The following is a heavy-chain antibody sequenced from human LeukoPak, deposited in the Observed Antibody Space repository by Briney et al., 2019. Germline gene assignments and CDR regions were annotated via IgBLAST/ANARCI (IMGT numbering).Heavy chain of an antibody. Sequence: AASVKVSCKASGFTFTAYGINWMRRAPGQGLEWMGWISAYNGDTKYAQKVQGRVSMTTDTSTNTAYMEVRSLRADDTAVYYCARLGRYHLFSYMDVWGKGTTVTVSS. CDR1: GFTFTAYG. CDR3: ARLGRYHLFSYMDV. D-gene: IGHD1-26*01. CDR2: ISAYNGDT. J-gene: IGHJ6*03. V-gene: IGHV1-18*01.